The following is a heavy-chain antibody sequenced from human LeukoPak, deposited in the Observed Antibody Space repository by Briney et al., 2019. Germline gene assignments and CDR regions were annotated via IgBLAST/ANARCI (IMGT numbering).Heavy chain of an antibody. V-gene: IGHV3-23*01. CDR3: AKNLGPFDV. J-gene: IGHJ3*01. CDR2: IGDAGT. Sequence: GGSLRLSCAASGFTFNDFAMTWVRQAPGEGLEWVSSIGDAGTYYADSVKGRFTISRDNSKNMLYLQLKSLRAGDTGMYYCAKNLGPFDVRGQGTMVTVSS. CDR1: GFTFNDFA. D-gene: IGHD3-16*01.